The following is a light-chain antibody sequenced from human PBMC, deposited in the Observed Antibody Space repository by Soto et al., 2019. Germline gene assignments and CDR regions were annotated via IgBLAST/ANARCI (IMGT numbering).Light chain of an antibody. J-gene: IGKJ5*01. CDR3: QQLNNYPIT. CDR2: GAS. V-gene: IGKV1-9*01. CDR1: QGISSY. Sequence: IQLTQSPSSLPASVGDRVTITCRASQGISSYLAWYQQKPGKAPKLLIYGASTLEGGVPFRFSGSGSGTDFTLTISSLQPEDFATYYCQQLNNYPITFGQGTRLEIK.